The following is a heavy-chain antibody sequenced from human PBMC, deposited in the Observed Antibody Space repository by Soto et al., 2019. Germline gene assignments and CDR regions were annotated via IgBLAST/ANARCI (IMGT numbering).Heavy chain of an antibody. CDR3: ARVVTYYYDSSGPRYYYYYGMDV. CDR1: GYTFTSYD. CDR2: MNPNSGNT. Sequence: QVQLVQSGAEVKKPGASVKVSCKASGYTFTSYDINWVRQATGQGLEWMGWMNPNSGNTGYAQKFQGRVTMTRNTSISTXXMXLTXLRSEDTAVYYCARVVTYYYDSSGPRYYYYYGMDVWGQGTTVIVSS. D-gene: IGHD3-22*01. J-gene: IGHJ6*02. V-gene: IGHV1-8*01.